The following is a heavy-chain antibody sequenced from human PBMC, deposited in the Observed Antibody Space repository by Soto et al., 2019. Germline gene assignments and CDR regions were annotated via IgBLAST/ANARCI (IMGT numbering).Heavy chain of an antibody. CDR3: ARGGGFSPYYYNLDV. D-gene: IGHD2-15*01. J-gene: IGHJ6*02. CDR1: GYTLNTYY. Sequence: ASVKVSCKASGYTLNTYYMHWVRQAPGQGPEWMGIINPRGGGTTYAQNFQDRVTMTSDTSSSTVYMELSSLRSEDTTVYYCARGGGFSPYYYNLDVWGQGTTVTVSS. V-gene: IGHV1-46*02. CDR2: INPRGGGT.